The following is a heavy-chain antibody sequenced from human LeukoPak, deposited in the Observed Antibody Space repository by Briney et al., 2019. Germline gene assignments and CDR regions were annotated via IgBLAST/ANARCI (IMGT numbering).Heavy chain of an antibody. CDR3: ARGCTNGICYLDY. CDR2: IDHSGST. CDR1: GGSFSGHY. Sequence: SETLSLTCAVYGGSFSGHYWSWIRQPPGKGLEWIGEIDHSGSTNYKSSLKSRVTISGDTSKNQFSLKLSSVTAADTAVYYCARGCTNGICYLDYWGQGTLVTVSS. D-gene: IGHD2-8*01. J-gene: IGHJ4*02. V-gene: IGHV4-34*01.